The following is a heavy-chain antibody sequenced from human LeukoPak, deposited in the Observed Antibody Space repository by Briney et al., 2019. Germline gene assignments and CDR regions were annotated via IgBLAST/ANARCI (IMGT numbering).Heavy chain of an antibody. CDR2: ISGSGGST. Sequence: PGGSLRLSCAVSGFTFSTYAMSWVHQAPGKGLEWVSAISGSGGSTYYADSVKGRFTTSRDNSKNTLYLQMDSLRAEDTAIYYCAKVSGGNGYWGQGTLVTVSS. D-gene: IGHD2-15*01. CDR3: AKVSGGNGY. J-gene: IGHJ4*02. CDR1: GFTFSTYA. V-gene: IGHV3-23*01.